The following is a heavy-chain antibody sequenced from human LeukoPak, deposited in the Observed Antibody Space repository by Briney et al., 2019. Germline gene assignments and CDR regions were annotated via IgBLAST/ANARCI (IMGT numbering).Heavy chain of an antibody. D-gene: IGHD6-19*01. V-gene: IGHV1-18*01. CDR3: ARVGIAVDSFDY. CDR1: GYTFTSYG. CDR2: ISVYNGNT. J-gene: IGHJ4*02. Sequence: ASVKVSCKASGYTFTSYGISWVRQAPGQGLEWMGWISVYNGNTNYAQKLQGRVTMTTDTSTSTAYMELRSLRSDDTAVYYCARVGIAVDSFDYWAREPWSPSPQ.